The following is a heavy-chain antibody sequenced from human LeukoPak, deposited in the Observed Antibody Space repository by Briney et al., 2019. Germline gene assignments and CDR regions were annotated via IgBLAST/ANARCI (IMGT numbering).Heavy chain of an antibody. J-gene: IGHJ6*03. D-gene: IGHD3-10*01. CDR1: GFAFNTYS. V-gene: IGHV3-48*01. CDR2: ITSTSSTI. CDR3: ARVRAGLSAGYYYYMDV. Sequence: GGSLRLSCAAPGFAFNTYSMNWVRQAPGKGLEWVSYITSTSSTIHHADSVKGRFTISRDNVKNSLSLQMNSLRAEDTAVYYCARVRAGLSAGYYYYMDVWGKGTTVTVSS.